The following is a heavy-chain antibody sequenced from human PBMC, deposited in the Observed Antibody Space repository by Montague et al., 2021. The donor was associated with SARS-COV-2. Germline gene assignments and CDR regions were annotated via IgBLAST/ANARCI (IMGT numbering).Heavy chain of an antibody. CDR2: IYYSGST. D-gene: IGHD6-19*01. J-gene: IGHJ6*02. CDR1: GGSISSYY. V-gene: IGHV4-59*01. CDR3: ARAIGSTYSSGWYYYYYGMDV. Sequence: SETLSLTCTVSGGSISSYYWSWIRQPPGKGQEWIGYIYYSGSTNYNPSLKSRVTISVDTSKNQFSLKLSSVTAADTAVYYCARAIGSTYSSGWYYYYYGMDVWGQGTTVTVSS.